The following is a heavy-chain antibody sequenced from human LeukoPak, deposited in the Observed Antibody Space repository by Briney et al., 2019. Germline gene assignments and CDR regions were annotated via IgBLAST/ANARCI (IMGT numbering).Heavy chain of an antibody. CDR3: ARDPRTYYYDSSGYYYRR. J-gene: IGHJ4*02. CDR2: ISSSGSTI. V-gene: IGHV3-11*01. Sequence: GGSLRLSCAASGFTFSDYYMSWIRQAPGKGLEWVSYISSSGSTIYYADSVEGRFTISRDNAKNSLYLQMNSLRAEDTAVYYCARDPRTYYYDSSGYYYRRWGQGTLVTVSS. D-gene: IGHD3-22*01. CDR1: GFTFSDYY.